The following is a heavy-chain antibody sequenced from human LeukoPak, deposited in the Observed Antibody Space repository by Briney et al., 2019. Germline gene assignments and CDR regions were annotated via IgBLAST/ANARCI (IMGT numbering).Heavy chain of an antibody. D-gene: IGHD5-24*01. V-gene: IGHV1-8*02. Sequence: GASVKVSCKASGGTFSSYAISWVRQATGQGLEWMGWMNPNSGNTGYAQKFQGRVTMTRNTSISTAYMELSSLRSEDTAVYYCARGKMATINYWGQGTLVTVSS. J-gene: IGHJ4*02. CDR3: ARGKMATINY. CDR1: GGTFSSYA. CDR2: MNPNSGNT.